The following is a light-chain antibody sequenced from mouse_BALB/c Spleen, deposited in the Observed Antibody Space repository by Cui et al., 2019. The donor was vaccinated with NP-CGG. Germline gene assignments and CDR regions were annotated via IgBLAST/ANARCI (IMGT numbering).Light chain of an antibody. CDR1: TGAVTTSNY. CDR3: AQWKSNHWV. J-gene: IGLJ1*01. CDR2: GTN. V-gene: IGLV1*01. Sequence: AAVTPESAPTTSSGETVILTCRSSTGAVTTSNYANWVQKNPVHLFPVLIVGTNNQTPGVPAKFSGSLFGDRAALTFTGARTEDETIFFCAQWKSNHWVFGGGTKLTVL.